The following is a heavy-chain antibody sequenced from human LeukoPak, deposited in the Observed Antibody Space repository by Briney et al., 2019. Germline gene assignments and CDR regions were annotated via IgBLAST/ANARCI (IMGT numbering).Heavy chain of an antibody. J-gene: IGHJ6*03. D-gene: IGHD2-2*01. Sequence: PSETLSLTCTVSGGSISSSPYYWGWIRQPPGKGLEWIGSIYYSGNTYYNPSLKSRVTISIDTSKNQFSLQLNSVTPEDTAVYYCARTMNCSSTSCYAEYYYYYYMDVWGKGTTVTISS. CDR1: GGSISSSPYY. CDR3: ARTMNCSSTSCYAEYYYYYYMDV. CDR2: IYYSGNT. V-gene: IGHV4-39*01.